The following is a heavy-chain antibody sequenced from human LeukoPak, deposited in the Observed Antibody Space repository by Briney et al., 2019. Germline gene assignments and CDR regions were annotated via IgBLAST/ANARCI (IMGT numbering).Heavy chain of an antibody. V-gene: IGHV4-39*07. CDR3: ARVFRGRSGYYSPRYYYYYYMDV. CDR1: GGSISSSSYY. D-gene: IGHD3-22*01. Sequence: SETLSLTCTVSGGSISSSSYYWGWIRQPPGKGLEWIGSIYYSGSTYYNPSLKSRVTISVDTSKNQFSLKLSSVTAADTAVYYCARVFRGRSGYYSPRYYYYYYMDVWGKGTTVTVSS. J-gene: IGHJ6*03. CDR2: IYYSGST.